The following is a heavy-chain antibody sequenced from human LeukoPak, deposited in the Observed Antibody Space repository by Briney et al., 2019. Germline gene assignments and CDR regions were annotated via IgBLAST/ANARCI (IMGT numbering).Heavy chain of an antibody. CDR3: ARGSEYYDILTGYYIRADGGWFDP. Sequence: SETLSLTSAVYGGSFSGYYWSWIRQPPGKGLEWIGEINHSGSTNYNPSLKSRVTISVDTSKNQFSLKLSSVTAADTAVYYCARGSEYYDILTGYYIRADGGWFDPWGQGTLITVSS. J-gene: IGHJ5*02. D-gene: IGHD3-9*01. V-gene: IGHV4-34*01. CDR1: GGSFSGYY. CDR2: INHSGST.